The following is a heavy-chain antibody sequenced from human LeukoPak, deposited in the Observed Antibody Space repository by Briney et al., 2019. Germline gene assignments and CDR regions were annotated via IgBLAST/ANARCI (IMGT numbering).Heavy chain of an antibody. CDR2: ISYDGSNK. CDR1: GFTFSSYG. D-gene: IGHD4-23*01. J-gene: IGHJ4*02. Sequence: HAGGSLRLSCAASGFTFSSYGMHWVRQAPGKGLEWVAVISYDGSNKYYADSVKGRFTISRDNSKNTLYLQMNSLRAEDTAVYYCAKDSSYGGKAEIDYWGQGTLVTVSS. CDR3: AKDSSYGGKAEIDY. V-gene: IGHV3-30*18.